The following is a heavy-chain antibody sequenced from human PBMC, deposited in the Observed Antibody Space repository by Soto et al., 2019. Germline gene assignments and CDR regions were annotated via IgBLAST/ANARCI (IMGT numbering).Heavy chain of an antibody. V-gene: IGHV5-51*01. CDR1: GYSFTSYW. CDR2: IYPGDSDT. CDR3: ARSPYSSGWYDAFDI. D-gene: IGHD6-19*01. Sequence: GESLKISCKGSGYSFTSYWIGWVRQMPGKGLEWMGIIYPGDSDTRYSPSFQGQVTISADKSISTAYLQWSSLKASDTAMHYCARSPYSSGWYDAFDIWGQGTMVTVSS. J-gene: IGHJ3*02.